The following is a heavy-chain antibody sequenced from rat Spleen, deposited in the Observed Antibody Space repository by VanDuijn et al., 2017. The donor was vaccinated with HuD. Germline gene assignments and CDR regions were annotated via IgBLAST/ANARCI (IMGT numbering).Heavy chain of an antibody. CDR1: GFTFSDYN. Sequence: EVQLVESGGGLVQPGRSLKLSCAASGFTFSDYNMAWVRQAPKKGLEWVATISYDGSSTYYRDSVKGRFTISRDNAKSTLYLQMDSLRSEDTATYYCARHGLPGYMVMDAWGQGASVTVSS. CDR2: ISYDGSST. D-gene: IGHD1-4*01. V-gene: IGHV5-7*01. J-gene: IGHJ4*01. CDR3: ARHGLPGYMVMDA.